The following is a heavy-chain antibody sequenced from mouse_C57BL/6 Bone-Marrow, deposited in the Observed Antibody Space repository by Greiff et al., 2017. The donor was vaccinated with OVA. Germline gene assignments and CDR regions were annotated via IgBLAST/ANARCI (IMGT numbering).Heavy chain of an antibody. CDR2: INPSTGGT. J-gene: IGHJ1*03. CDR3: ARSGFYYYGSSYWYVDV. D-gene: IGHD1-1*01. Sequence: VQLQQSGPELVKPGASVKISCKASGYSFTGYYMNWVKQSPEKSLEWIGEINPSTGGTTYNQKFKAKATLTVDKSSSTAYMQLKSLTSEDSAVYYCARSGFYYYGSSYWYVDVWGTGTTVTVSS. CDR1: GYSFTGYY. V-gene: IGHV1-42*01.